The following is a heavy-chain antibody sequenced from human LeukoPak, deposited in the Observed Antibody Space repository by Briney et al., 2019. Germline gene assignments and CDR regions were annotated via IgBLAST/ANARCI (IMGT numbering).Heavy chain of an antibody. V-gene: IGHV1-18*01. CDR3: ARSQISSAFDS. D-gene: IGHD3-22*01. J-gene: IGHJ4*02. CDR2: ISADNGNK. Sequence: ASVKVSCKASGYTFTSYGISWVRQAPGQGLEWMGWISADNGNKNYAQKFQGRVTMTTDTSTSTAYMDLRSLRSDDTAVYYCARSQISSAFDSWGQGTLVTVSS. CDR1: GYTFTSYG.